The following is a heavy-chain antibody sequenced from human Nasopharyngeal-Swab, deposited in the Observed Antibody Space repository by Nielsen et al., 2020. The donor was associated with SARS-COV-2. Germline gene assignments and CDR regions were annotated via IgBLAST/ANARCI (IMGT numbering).Heavy chain of an antibody. J-gene: IGHJ6*02. D-gene: IGHD3-3*01. CDR2: MTPNSGNT. CDR3: ARAGPYDDFWSGAPGGMDV. CDR1: GYTFTSYD. Sequence: ASVKVSCKASGYTFTSYDINWVRQATGQGLEWMGWMTPNSGNTGYAQKFQGRVTMTRNTSISTAYMELSSLRSEDTAVYYCARAGPYDDFWSGAPGGMDVWGQGTTVTVSS. V-gene: IGHV1-8*01.